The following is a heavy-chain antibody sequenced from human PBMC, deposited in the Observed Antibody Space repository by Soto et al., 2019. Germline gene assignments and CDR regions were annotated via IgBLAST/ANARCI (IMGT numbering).Heavy chain of an antibody. CDR2: IFHSGIT. CDR3: AKTDRVGYYPR. J-gene: IGHJ4*02. Sequence: SETLSLTCAVSGEYISNGYYWAWIRQPPGEWLEWIGCIFHSGITYYNPSSKSRLTTAVDTSKNHFSLKLSSVPASDTAVYYCAKTDRVGYYPRCGQGALVT. D-gene: IGHD2-8*01. CDR1: GEYISNGYY. V-gene: IGHV4-38-2*01.